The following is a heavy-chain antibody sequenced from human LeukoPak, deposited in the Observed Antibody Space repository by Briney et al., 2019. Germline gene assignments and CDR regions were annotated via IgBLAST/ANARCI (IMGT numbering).Heavy chain of an antibody. CDR1: GFTFSHYS. Sequence: GGSLRLSCVASGFTFSHYSMNWVRQAPGKGLEWVSSIRFTGSYIYYADSVKGRFTISRDDAKNLLSLQMISLRAEDTAVYYCARDWSIAVAGSFRYYYYGMDVWGQGTTVTVSS. D-gene: IGHD6-19*01. CDR2: IRFTGSYI. V-gene: IGHV3-21*01. CDR3: ARDWSIAVAGSFRYYYYGMDV. J-gene: IGHJ6*02.